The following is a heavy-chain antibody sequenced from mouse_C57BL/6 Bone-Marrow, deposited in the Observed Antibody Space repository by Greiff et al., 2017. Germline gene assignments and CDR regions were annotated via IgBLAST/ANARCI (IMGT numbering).Heavy chain of an antibody. CDR1: GFTFSSYG. J-gene: IGHJ3*01. Sequence: EVQLVESGGDLVKPGGSLKLSCAASGFTFSSYGMSWVRQTPDKRLEWVATISSGGSYTYYPDSVKGRFTISRDNAKNTRYLQMSSLKSEDTAMYYCARQRDSSGWVAYWGQGTLVTVSA. CDR2: ISSGGSYT. V-gene: IGHV5-6*01. CDR3: ARQRDSSGWVAY. D-gene: IGHD3-2*02.